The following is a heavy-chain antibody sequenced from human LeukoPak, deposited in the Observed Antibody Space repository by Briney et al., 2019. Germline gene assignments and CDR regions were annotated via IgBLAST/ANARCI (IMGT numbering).Heavy chain of an antibody. CDR3: ARDDYDYVWGSYPLDY. V-gene: IGHV4-59*01. J-gene: IGHJ4*02. CDR1: GGSISSYY. Sequence: SETLSLTCTVSGGSISSYYWSWIRQPPGKGLEWIGYIFYSGSTNYNPSLKSRVSISVDTSKNQFSLKLSSVTAADTAVYYCARDDYDYVWGSYPLDYWGQGTLVTVSS. CDR2: IFYSGST. D-gene: IGHD3-16*02.